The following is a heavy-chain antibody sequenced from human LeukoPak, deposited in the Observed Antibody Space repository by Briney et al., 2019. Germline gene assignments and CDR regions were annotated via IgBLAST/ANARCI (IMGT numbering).Heavy chain of an antibody. J-gene: IGHJ5*02. CDR1: GGSISSYY. CDR3: AANYYDSSGYQS. Sequence: SETLSLTCTVSGGSISSYYWSWIRQPAGKGLEWIGRIYTSGSTNYNPSLKSRVTMSVDTSKNQFCLKLSSVTAADTAVYYCAANYYDSSGYQSWGQGTLVTVSS. D-gene: IGHD3-22*01. V-gene: IGHV4-4*07. CDR2: IYTSGST.